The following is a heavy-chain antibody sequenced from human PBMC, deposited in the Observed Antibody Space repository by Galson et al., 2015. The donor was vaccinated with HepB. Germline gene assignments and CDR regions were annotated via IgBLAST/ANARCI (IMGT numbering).Heavy chain of an antibody. D-gene: IGHD1-26*01. Sequence: SLRLSCAASGFTFSSYAMHWVRQAPGKGLEWVAVISDDGSKTYYADSVKGRFAISRDNSKNTLYLQMDSLRVEDTAVYYCARGDVSDYVPTPFDSWGQGTLVTVSS. CDR1: GFTFSSYA. CDR3: ARGDVSDYVPTPFDS. CDR2: ISDDGSKT. V-gene: IGHV3-30*09. J-gene: IGHJ4*02.